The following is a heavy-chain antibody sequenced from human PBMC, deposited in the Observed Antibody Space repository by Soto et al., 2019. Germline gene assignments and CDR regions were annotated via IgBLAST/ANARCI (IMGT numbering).Heavy chain of an antibody. Sequence: QVQLVQSGAEVKKPGSSGKASCKASGGTFSSYSINWVRRAPGQGLEWMGEIIPILGTANYAQKFQGRVTITADESTNTAYMELSSLRSEDTAVYYCARDGGRHSGGIDYWGQRTVVTVSS. V-gene: IGHV1-69*01. CDR2: IIPILGTA. CDR3: ARDGGRHSGGIDY. D-gene: IGHD1-26*01. CDR1: GGTFSSYS. J-gene: IGHJ4*02.